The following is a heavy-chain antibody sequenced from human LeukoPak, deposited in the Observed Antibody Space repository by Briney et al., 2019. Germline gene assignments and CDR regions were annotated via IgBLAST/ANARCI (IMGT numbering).Heavy chain of an antibody. CDR1: GGSFSGYY. CDR3: AARGVVITNDDFDI. D-gene: IGHD3-22*01. CDR2: IYYSGST. V-gene: IGHV4-59*01. Sequence: SETLSLTCAVYGGSFSGYYGSWIRHPPGKGLERIGYIYYSGSTNYNPSLKSRVTISVDTSKNQFSLKLSSVTAADTAVYYCAARGVVITNDDFDIWGQGTMVTVSS. J-gene: IGHJ3*02.